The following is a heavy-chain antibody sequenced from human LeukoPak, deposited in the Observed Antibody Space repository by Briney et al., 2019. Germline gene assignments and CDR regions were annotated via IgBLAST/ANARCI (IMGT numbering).Heavy chain of an antibody. V-gene: IGHV3-30*03. CDR3: GRGGRWELTDY. D-gene: IGHD1-26*01. CDR2: VSYDGNNQ. J-gene: IGHJ4*02. Sequence: PGGSLRLSCAASGFVFGTYAMNWVRQAPGKGLEWVAFVSYDGNNQRYADSVKGRFTISRGDSKNTLYLQLDSLRVEDTAVYFCGRGGRWELTDYWGQGTLVTVSS. CDR1: GFVFGTYA.